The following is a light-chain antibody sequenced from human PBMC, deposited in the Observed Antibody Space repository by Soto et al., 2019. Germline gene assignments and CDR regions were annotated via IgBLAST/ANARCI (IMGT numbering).Light chain of an antibody. Sequence: SYDLTQPPSVSVSPGQTASITCSGDKLGDKYACWYQQKPGQSPVLVIYLDVKRPSGIPERFSGSNSGNTATLTISGTQAMDEADYYCQAWDSSTNWVFGGGTKLTVL. CDR3: QAWDSSTNWV. J-gene: IGLJ3*02. V-gene: IGLV3-1*01. CDR2: LDV. CDR1: KLGDKY.